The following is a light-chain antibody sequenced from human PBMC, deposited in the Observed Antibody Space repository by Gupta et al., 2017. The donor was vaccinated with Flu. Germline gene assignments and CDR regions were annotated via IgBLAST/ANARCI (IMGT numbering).Light chain of an antibody. Sequence: QSALTQPRSVSGSPGQSVTISCTGPSSDIGAYDYVSWFQQHQGQAPKLIIYDVTKRSSGGPARFSGSKSANTASLTISALQAEDEADYHCCSFAGRYTLVFGGGTKLTVL. CDR3: CSFAGRYTLV. J-gene: IGLJ2*01. CDR2: DVT. V-gene: IGLV2-11*01. CDR1: SSDIGAYDY.